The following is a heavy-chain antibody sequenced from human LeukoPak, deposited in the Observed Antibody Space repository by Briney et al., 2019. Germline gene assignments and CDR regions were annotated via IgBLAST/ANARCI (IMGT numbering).Heavy chain of an antibody. Sequence: GRSLRLSCAASGFNFSSYAMHWVRQAPGKGLEWVAVISYDGSNKYYADSVKGRFTISRDNSKNTLYLQMNSLRAEDTAVYYCARDPAVAAAGLFYYFDYWGQGTLVTVSS. CDR1: GFNFSSYA. J-gene: IGHJ4*02. D-gene: IGHD6-13*01. CDR2: ISYDGSNK. V-gene: IGHV3-30-3*01. CDR3: ARDPAVAAAGLFYYFDY.